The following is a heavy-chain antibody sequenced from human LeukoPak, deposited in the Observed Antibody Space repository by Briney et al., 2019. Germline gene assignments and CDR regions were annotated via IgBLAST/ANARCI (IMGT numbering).Heavy chain of an antibody. CDR2: ISSSTSTM. Sequence: PGGSLRLSCVASGFTFSDYSMNWVRQAPGKGLEWVSYISSSTSTMYYADSVKGRFTISRDNAKNSLYLQMDSLRDEDTAVYYCAHGNWVYWGQGTLVTVSS. CDR3: AHGNWVY. J-gene: IGHJ4*02. V-gene: IGHV3-48*02. D-gene: IGHD1-1*01. CDR1: GFTFSDYS.